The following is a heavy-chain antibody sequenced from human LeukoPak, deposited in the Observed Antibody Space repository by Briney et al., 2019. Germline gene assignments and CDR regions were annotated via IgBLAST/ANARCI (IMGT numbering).Heavy chain of an antibody. CDR1: GGSISSYY. Sequence: SETLSLTCTVSGGSISSYYWSWIRQPPGKGLEWIGSIYHSGSTYYNPSLKSRVTISVDTSKNQFSLKLSSVTAADTAVYYCARLTYYYDSSGENWFDPWGQGTLVTVSS. J-gene: IGHJ5*02. D-gene: IGHD3-22*01. CDR3: ARLTYYYDSSGENWFDP. V-gene: IGHV4-59*08. CDR2: IYHSGST.